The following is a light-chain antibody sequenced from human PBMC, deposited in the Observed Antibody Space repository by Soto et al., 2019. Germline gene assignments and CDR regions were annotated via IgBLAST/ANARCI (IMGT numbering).Light chain of an antibody. CDR2: GAS. J-gene: IGKJ4*01. Sequence: EIVLTQSPDTLSLSPGERATLSCRASQSVSSSYLAWYQQKPGQAPRLLIYGASSRATGIPARFSGSGSGTDFTLTISSLEPEDFAVYYCQQRSNWPTFGGGTKVDIK. CDR3: QQRSNWPT. V-gene: IGKV3D-20*02. CDR1: QSVSSSY.